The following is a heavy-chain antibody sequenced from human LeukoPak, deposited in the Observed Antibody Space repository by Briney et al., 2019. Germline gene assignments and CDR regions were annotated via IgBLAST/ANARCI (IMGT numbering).Heavy chain of an antibody. J-gene: IGHJ5*02. CDR2: FDPEDGET. CDR1: GYTLTELS. Sequence: ASVKVSCKVSGYTLTELSMHWVRQAPGKGLEWMGGFDPEDGETIYAQKFQGRVTMTEDTSTDTAYMELSSLRSEDTAVYYCATATLVVPASNWFDPWGQGTLVTVSS. V-gene: IGHV1-24*01. CDR3: ATATLVVPASNWFDP. D-gene: IGHD2-2*01.